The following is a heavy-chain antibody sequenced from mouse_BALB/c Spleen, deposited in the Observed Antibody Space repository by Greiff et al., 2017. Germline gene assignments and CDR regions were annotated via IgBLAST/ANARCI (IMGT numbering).Heavy chain of an antibody. D-gene: IGHD1-1*01. V-gene: IGHV14-3*02. CDR3: AEYYGSSYNDALDY. Sequence: VQLKQSGAELVKPGASVKLSCTASGFNFKDSYMHWVKQRPEQGLEWIGRIDPANGNTKYDPKFQGKATITADTSSNTAYLQLSSLTSEDTAVYYGAEYYGSSYNDALDYWGQGTSVTVSS. CDR2: IDPANGNT. CDR1: GFNFKDSY. J-gene: IGHJ4*01.